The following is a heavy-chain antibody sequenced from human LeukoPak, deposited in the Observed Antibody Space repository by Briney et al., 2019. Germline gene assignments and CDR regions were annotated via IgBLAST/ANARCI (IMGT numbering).Heavy chain of an antibody. CDR2: ISGSGGST. J-gene: IGHJ3*02. D-gene: IGHD3-22*01. CDR1: GFTFSSYA. CDR3: AKGVNYYDSSGYYLHDAFDI. V-gene: IGHV3-23*01. Sequence: GGSLRLSCAASGFTFSSYAMSWVSQAPGKGLEWVSAISGSGGSTYYADSVKGRFTISRDNSKNTLYLQMNSLRAEDTAVYYCAKGVNYYDSSGYYLHDAFDIWGQGTMVTVSS.